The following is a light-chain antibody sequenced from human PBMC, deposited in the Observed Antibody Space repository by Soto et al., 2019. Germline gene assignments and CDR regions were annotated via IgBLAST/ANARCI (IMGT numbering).Light chain of an antibody. J-gene: IGLJ2*01. Sequence: QSVLTQPASVSGSPGQSITISCTGTSSDFGSYNLVSWYQQHPGKAPKLMIYEVSKRPSGVSNRFSGSKSGNTASLTISGLQAEDEADYYCCSYAGSSTFVVFGGGTKVTVL. V-gene: IGLV2-23*02. CDR1: SSDFGSYNL. CDR2: EVS. CDR3: CSYAGSSTFVV.